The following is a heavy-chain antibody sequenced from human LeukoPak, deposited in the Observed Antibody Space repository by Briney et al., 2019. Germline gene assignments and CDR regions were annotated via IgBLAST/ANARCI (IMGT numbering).Heavy chain of an antibody. V-gene: IGHV4-39*01. CDR3: ARRGYCGGDCYFDAFDI. D-gene: IGHD2-21*02. J-gene: IGHJ3*02. CDR1: GHSISSSSYY. CDR2: IYYSGST. Sequence: SETLSLTCTVSGHSISSSSYYWGWIRHPPGKGLEWIGSIYYSGSTYYNPSLKSRVTISVDTSKNQFSLKLSSVTAADTAVYYCARRGYCGGDCYFDAFDIWGQGTMVTVSS.